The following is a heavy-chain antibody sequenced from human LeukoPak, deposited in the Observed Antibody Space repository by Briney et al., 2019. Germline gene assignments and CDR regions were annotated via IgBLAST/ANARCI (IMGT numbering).Heavy chain of an antibody. J-gene: IGHJ5*02. CDR1: GGTFSSYA. D-gene: IGHD3-10*01. Sequence: SVKVSCKASGGTFSSYAISWVRQAPGQGLEWMGGIIPIFGTANYAQKFQGRVTITAGESTSTAYMELSSLRSEDTAVYYCARGPSYYYGSGSYYNIWFDPWGQGTLVTVSS. V-gene: IGHV1-69*01. CDR2: IIPIFGTA. CDR3: ARGPSYYYGSGSYYNIWFDP.